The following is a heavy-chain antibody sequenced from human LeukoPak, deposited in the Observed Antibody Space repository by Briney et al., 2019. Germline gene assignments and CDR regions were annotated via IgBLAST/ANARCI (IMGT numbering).Heavy chain of an antibody. CDR3: AREMETGTVVTPGY. D-gene: IGHD4-23*01. CDR2: INPNSGGT. V-gene: IGHV1-2*02. J-gene: IGHJ4*02. Sequence: ASVKVSCKASGYTFTDYHMHWVRQAPGQGLEWMGWINPNSGGTNYAQQFQGRVTMTRDTSISTTNMELRSLRSDDTAVYYCAREMETGTVVTPGYWGQGTLVTVSS. CDR1: GYTFTDYH.